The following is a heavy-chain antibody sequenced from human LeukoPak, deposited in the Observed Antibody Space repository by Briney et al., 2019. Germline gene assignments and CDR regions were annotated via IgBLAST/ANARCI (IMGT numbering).Heavy chain of an antibody. V-gene: IGHV3-23*01. J-gene: IGHJ4*02. CDR1: GFTFSSYG. D-gene: IGHD2/OR15-2a*01. CDR3: AKNIGGLDY. Sequence: PGGSLRLSCAASGFTFSSYGMTWVRQAPGKGLEWVSGISGSDGSTYYSDSVKGRFTISKDNSKNTLYLHMNNLRAEDTARYYCAKNIGGLDYWGQGTLVTVSS. CDR2: ISGSDGST.